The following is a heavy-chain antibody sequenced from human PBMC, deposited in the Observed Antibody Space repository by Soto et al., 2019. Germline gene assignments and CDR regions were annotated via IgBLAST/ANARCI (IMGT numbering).Heavy chain of an antibody. CDR3: AKGAYDSNSPFDY. J-gene: IGHJ4*02. D-gene: IGHD3-22*01. Sequence: PGGSMRLSCAASGFTFSSYAMSWVRQAPGKGLEWVSAISGSGGSTYYADSVKGRFTISRDNSKNALYLQMNSLRAEDTAVYYCAKGAYDSNSPFDYWGQGTLITAPQ. V-gene: IGHV3-23*01. CDR1: GFTFSSYA. CDR2: ISGSGGST.